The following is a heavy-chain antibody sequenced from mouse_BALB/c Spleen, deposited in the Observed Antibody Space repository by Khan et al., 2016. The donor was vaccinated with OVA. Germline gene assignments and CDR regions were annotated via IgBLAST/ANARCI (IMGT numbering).Heavy chain of an antibody. CDR3: SRSGYGSFAY. CDR2: INPNNGGT. V-gene: IGHV1S81*02. Sequence: QVQLQQSGAELVTPGASVRLSCKASGYTFTSYYLYWVKQRPGQGLEWIGDINPNNGGTNFNEKFKNKATLTVDKSSSTAYIQLNSLTSVVSAVYYCSRSGYGSFAYWGQGTLVTVSA. J-gene: IGHJ3*01. CDR1: GYTFTSYY. D-gene: IGHD2-2*01.